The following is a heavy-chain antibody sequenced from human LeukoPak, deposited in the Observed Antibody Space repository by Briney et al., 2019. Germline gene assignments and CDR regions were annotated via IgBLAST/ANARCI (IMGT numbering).Heavy chain of an antibody. D-gene: IGHD6-19*01. CDR1: GFTFNTYT. Sequence: GGPLRLSCAASGFTFNTYTMNWVRQAPGKGLEWVSYISGSSGIIDYADSVRGRFTISRDNAKNSLYLQMNSLRAEDTAVYYCARDSNGLGLFDYWGQGTLVTVSS. CDR3: ARDSNGLGLFDY. J-gene: IGHJ4*02. V-gene: IGHV3-48*01. CDR2: ISGSSGII.